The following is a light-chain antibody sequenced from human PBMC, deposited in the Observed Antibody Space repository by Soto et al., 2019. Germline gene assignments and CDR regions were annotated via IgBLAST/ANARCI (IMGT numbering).Light chain of an antibody. Sequence: QSFLTQPPSVSGAPGQRVSISCTGRSSNIGAGYDVHWYQQLPGTAPKLLIYGNTHRPSGISDRFSASKSGTSASLAITGLQAEDEADYYCQSYDSSLSGLVFGGGTQLTVL. CDR3: QSYDSSLSGLV. CDR2: GNT. V-gene: IGLV1-40*01. CDR1: SSNIGAGYD. J-gene: IGLJ7*01.